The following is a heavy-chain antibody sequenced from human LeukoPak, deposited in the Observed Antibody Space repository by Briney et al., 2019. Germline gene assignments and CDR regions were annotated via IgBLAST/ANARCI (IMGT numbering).Heavy chain of an antibody. Sequence: SETLSLTCTVSGGSISSGGYYWSWIRQHPGKGLEWIGYIYYSGSTYYNPSLKSRVTISVDTSKNQFSLKLSSVTAADTAVYYCARDRRVGDGWMVRYWYFDLWGRGTLVTVSS. CDR3: ARDRRVGDGWMVRYWYFDL. J-gene: IGHJ2*01. D-gene: IGHD2-21*02. CDR1: GGSISSGGYY. CDR2: IYYSGST. V-gene: IGHV4-31*03.